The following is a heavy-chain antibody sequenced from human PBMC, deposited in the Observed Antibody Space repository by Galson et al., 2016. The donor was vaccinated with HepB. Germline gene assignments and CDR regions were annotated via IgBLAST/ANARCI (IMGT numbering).Heavy chain of an antibody. CDR3: SREESMLRGVIPPYYGMDV. Sequence: SLRLSCAASGFTFSNYAMTWVRQAPGKGLEWVSTFSGSGADTYYADSVKGRFTISRDKSQNTLFLQMNRLRGEDTAVYYCSREESMLRGVIPPYYGMDVWGQGTTVTVSS. V-gene: IGHV3-23*01. D-gene: IGHD3-10*01. CDR1: GFTFSNYA. CDR2: FSGSGADT. J-gene: IGHJ6*02.